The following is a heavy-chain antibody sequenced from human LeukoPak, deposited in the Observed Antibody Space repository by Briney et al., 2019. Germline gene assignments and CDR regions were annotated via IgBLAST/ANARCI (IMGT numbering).Heavy chain of an antibody. V-gene: IGHV4-61*08. Sequence: SETLSLTCTVSGGSISSGGYYWSWIRQPPGKGLEWIGYIYYSGSTNYNPSLKSRVTISVDTSKNQFSLKLSSVTAADTAVYYCARNEWELRKDYYYYYMDVWGKGTTVTVSS. J-gene: IGHJ6*03. CDR3: ARNEWELRKDYYYYYMDV. D-gene: IGHD1-26*01. CDR2: IYYSGST. CDR1: GGSISSGGYY.